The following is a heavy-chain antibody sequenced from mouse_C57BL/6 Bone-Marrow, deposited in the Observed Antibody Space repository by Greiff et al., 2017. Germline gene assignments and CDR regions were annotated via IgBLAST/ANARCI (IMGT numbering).Heavy chain of an antibody. J-gene: IGHJ4*01. Sequence: EVQLQQSGPELVKPGASVKISCKASGYTFTDYYMNWVKQSHGKSLEWIGDINPNNGGTSYSQKFKGKATLTVDKSSSTAYMELRSLTSEDSAVYYCARGSNAMDYWGQGTSVTVSS. V-gene: IGHV1-26*01. CDR3: ARGSNAMDY. CDR2: INPNNGGT. CDR1: GYTFTDYY.